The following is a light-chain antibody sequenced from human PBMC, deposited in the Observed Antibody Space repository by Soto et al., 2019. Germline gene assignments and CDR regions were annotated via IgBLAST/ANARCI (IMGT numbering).Light chain of an antibody. J-gene: IGKJ1*01. CDR2: KAS. V-gene: IGKV1-5*03. CDR3: QQYNDYSWT. Sequence: DIQMTQSPSTLSASVGDRVAITCRASQNIDIWLAWYQQKPEKAPKLLIYKASSLESGVPSRFSGSGSGTEFTLTISSLLPDDFATYYCQQYNDYSWTFGQGTKVEIK. CDR1: QNIDIW.